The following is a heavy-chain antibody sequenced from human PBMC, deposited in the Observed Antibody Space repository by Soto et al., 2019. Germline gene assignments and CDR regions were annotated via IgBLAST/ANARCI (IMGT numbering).Heavy chain of an antibody. CDR1: GGTFSSYT. D-gene: IGHD2-2*01. V-gene: IGHV1-69*02. J-gene: IGHJ6*04. CDR3: ARGYCSSTSCRAWLDV. CDR2: IIPILGIA. Sequence: GASVKVSCKASGGTFSSYTISWVRQAPGQGLEWMGRIIPILGIANYAQKFQGRVTITADKSTSTAYVELSSLRSEDTAVYYCARGYCSSTSCRAWLDVWGKGTTVTVSS.